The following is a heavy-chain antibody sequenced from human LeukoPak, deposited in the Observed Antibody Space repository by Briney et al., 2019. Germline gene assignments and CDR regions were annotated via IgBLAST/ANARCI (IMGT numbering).Heavy chain of an antibody. CDR2: IYYSGST. CDR3: ARVRVDTAMVNFDY. CDR1: GGSIRSGGYY. V-gene: IGHV4-31*03. Sequence: ALSLNCHFSGGSIRSGGYYWNWNRQPPGKGLEWIGYIYYSGSTYYNPSLKSRVTISVDTSKNQFSLKLSSVTAADTAVYYCARVRVDTAMVNFDYWGQGTLVTVSS. J-gene: IGHJ4*02. D-gene: IGHD5-18*01.